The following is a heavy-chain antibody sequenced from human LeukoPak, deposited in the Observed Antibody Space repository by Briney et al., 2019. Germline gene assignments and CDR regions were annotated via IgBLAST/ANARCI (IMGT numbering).Heavy chain of an antibody. CDR2: IIPIFGTA. CDR3: ARGLVDYGDSGGLYYYGMDV. CDR1: GGTFSSYA. J-gene: IGHJ6*04. D-gene: IGHD4-17*01. Sequence: GSSVKVSCKASGGTFSSYAISWVRQAPGQGLEWMGGIIPIFGTANYAQKFQGRVTITADKSTSTAYMELSSLRSEDTAVYYCARGLVDYGDSGGLYYYGMDVWGKGTTVTVCS. V-gene: IGHV1-69*06.